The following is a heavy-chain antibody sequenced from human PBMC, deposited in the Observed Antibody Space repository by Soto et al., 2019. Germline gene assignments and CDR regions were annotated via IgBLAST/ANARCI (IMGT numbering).Heavy chain of an antibody. CDR3: ASATLRDGPYYFDY. CDR2: IYYSGST. V-gene: IGHV4-31*02. D-gene: IGHD3-16*01. J-gene: IGHJ4*02. Sequence: SETLSLTCTVSGGSISSGGYYWSWIRQHPGKGLEWIGYIYYSGSTYYNPSLKSRVTISVDTSKNQFSLKLSSVTAADTAVYYCASATLRDGPYYFDYWGQGTLVTVSS. CDR1: GGSISSGGYY.